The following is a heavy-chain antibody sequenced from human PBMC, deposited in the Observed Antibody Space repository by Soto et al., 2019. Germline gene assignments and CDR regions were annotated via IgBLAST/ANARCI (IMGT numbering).Heavy chain of an antibody. J-gene: IGHJ6*02. CDR2: ISGSGGST. CDR3: AKESSSSWYATIYYGMDV. V-gene: IGHV3-23*01. Sequence: GSLRLSCAASGFTFSSYAMSWVRQAPGKGLEWVSAISGSGGSTYYADSVKGRFTISRDNSKNTLYLQMNSLRAEDTAVYYCAKESSSSWYATIYYGMDVWGQGTTVTVSS. CDR1: GFTFSSYA. D-gene: IGHD6-13*01.